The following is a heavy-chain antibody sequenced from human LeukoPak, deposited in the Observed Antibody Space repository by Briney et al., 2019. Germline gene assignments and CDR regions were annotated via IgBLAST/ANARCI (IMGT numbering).Heavy chain of an antibody. CDR3: AKSIAAAGTDRGIDY. J-gene: IGHJ4*02. V-gene: IGHV3-23*01. CDR2: ISGSGGST. CDR1: GFTFSSYA. Sequence: GGSLRLSCAASGFTFSSYAMSWVRQAPGKGLEWVSAISGSGGSTYYADSVKGRFTISRDNAKNSLYLQMNSLRAEDTALYYCAKSIAAAGTDRGIDYWGQGTLVTVSS. D-gene: IGHD6-13*01.